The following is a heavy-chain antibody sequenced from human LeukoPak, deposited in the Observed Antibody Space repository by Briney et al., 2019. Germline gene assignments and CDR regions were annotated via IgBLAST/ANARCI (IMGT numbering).Heavy chain of an antibody. CDR3: ARILSSAWGELGY. D-gene: IGHD6-19*01. CDR2: VDYDGSNK. Sequence: GGSQRLSCAASGFTFSSYGMHWVRQAPGKGLEWVSFVDYDGSNKYYADSVKGRFTISRDNSKNTLYLQMNSLRADDTAMYYCARILSSAWGELGYWGQGALVTVSS. J-gene: IGHJ4*02. V-gene: IGHV3-30*19. CDR1: GFTFSSYG.